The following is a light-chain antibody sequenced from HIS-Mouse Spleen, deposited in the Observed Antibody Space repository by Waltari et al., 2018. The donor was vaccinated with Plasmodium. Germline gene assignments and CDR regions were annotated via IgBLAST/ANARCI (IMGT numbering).Light chain of an antibody. CDR3: CSYAGSSTYV. V-gene: IGLV2-23*01. CDR2: EGS. CDR1: SSDVGSYNL. J-gene: IGLJ1*01. Sequence: QSALTQPASVSGSPGQSITISCTGTSSDVGSYNLVSWYQQHPGKAPKRMIYEGSKRPSGVSIRFSGSKSGNTASLTISGLQAEDEADYYCCSYAGSSTYVFGTGTKVTVL.